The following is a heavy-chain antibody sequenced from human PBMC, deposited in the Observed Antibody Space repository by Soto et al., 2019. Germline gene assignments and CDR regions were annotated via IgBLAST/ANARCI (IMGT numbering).Heavy chain of an antibody. Sequence: SETLSLTCTVSGGSISSGSYYWSWIRQHPGKGLEWIGYIFHSGNTYYNPSLKSRVSISVDTSKNQFSLKLTSVTAADTAMYYCARDRMAIEYWGQGXLVTVHS. D-gene: IGHD2-8*01. CDR1: GGSISSGSYY. V-gene: IGHV4-31*03. CDR3: ARDRMAIEY. CDR2: IFHSGNT. J-gene: IGHJ4*02.